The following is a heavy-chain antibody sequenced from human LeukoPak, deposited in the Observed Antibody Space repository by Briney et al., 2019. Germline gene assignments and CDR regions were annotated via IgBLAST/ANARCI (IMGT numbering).Heavy chain of an antibody. J-gene: IGHJ5*02. CDR3: ARDAAQNWFDP. CDR1: GGSIRSGVYY. Sequence: SETLSLTCTVSGGSIRSGVYYWSWTRQPPGKGLEWIGYIYYSGNSHYNSSLKSRVTIEVDTSKNQFSLKLSSVTAADTAVYYCARDAAQNWFDPWGQGSLVTVSS. CDR2: IYYSGNS. V-gene: IGHV4-30-4*01.